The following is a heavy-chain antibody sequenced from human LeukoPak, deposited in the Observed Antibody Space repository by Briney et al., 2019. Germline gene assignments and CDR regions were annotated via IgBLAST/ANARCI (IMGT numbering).Heavy chain of an antibody. CDR3: AKSVNYYDSSGSDY. D-gene: IGHD3-22*01. CDR1: GFTFSNYA. Sequence: PGGSLRLSCAASGFTFSNYAMSWVRQAPGKGLEWVSTISGSGGTTYYADSVKGRFTISRDNSKNTLYLQVNSLRAEDTAAYYCAKSVNYYDSSGSDYWGQGTLVTVSS. J-gene: IGHJ4*02. V-gene: IGHV3-23*01. CDR2: ISGSGGTT.